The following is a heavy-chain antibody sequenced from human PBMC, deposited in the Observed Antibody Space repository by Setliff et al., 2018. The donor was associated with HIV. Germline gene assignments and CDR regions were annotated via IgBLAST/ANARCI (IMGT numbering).Heavy chain of an antibody. D-gene: IGHD3-22*01. CDR2: ISAYNGNT. V-gene: IGHV1-18*01. CDR3: ARSGPQTTWYFDRSGYSHNY. Sequence: ASVKVSCKASGYTFTSYGISWVRQDPGQGLEWMGWISAYNGNTIYAQKVQGRVSMTTDTSTSTAYLELRSLRSDDTAVYYCARSGPQTTWYFDRSGYSHNYWGQGTLVTVSS. J-gene: IGHJ4*02. CDR1: GYTFTSYG.